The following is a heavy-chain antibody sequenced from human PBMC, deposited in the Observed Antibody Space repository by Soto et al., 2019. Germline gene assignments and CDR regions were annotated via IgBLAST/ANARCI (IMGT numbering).Heavy chain of an antibody. V-gene: IGHV3-23*01. Sequence: EVQLLQSGGGLVQPGGSLRLSCAASGFTFSSYAMSLVRQAPRKGLEWVSTIVGTGGSTYYPDSVKGRFTISRDNSKNRVYLQMNSLRAEDAAVDYCAKDMTSGYYLFDYWGQGTLVTVSS. CDR2: IVGTGGST. CDR1: GFTFSSYA. D-gene: IGHD3-22*01. CDR3: AKDMTSGYYLFDY. J-gene: IGHJ4*02.